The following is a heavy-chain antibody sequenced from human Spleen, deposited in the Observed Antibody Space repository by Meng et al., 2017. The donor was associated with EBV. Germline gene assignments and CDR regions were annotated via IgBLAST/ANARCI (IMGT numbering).Heavy chain of an antibody. CDR1: GVHFSDYH. J-gene: IGHJ5*02. Sequence: VGAVGGLVQPWGSLRHSVAASGVHFSDYHMGWIRQAPGNGLEWVSYISPTGSPLYYGDSVKGRFTISRDNARNSPYLQMNALRVEDTAFYHCARDPYYYGSRSSNWFDAWGQGTLVTVSS. D-gene: IGHD3-10*01. CDR2: ISPTGSPL. CDR3: ARDPYYYGSRSSNWFDA. V-gene: IGHV3-11*01.